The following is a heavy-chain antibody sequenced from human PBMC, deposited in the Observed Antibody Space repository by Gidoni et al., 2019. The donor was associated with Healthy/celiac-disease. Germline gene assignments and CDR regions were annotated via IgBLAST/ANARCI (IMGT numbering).Heavy chain of an antibody. CDR1: GFTFSSYG. CDR3: ARDREEYCSGGSCYPSFDP. D-gene: IGHD2-15*01. Sequence: QVQLVESGGGVVQTGRSLRLSCAASGFTFSSYGMHWVRQAPGKGLEWVAVIWYDGSNKYYADSVKGRFTISRDNSKNTLYLQMNSLRAEDTAVYYCARDREEYCSGGSCYPSFDPWGQGTLVTVSS. CDR2: IWYDGSNK. V-gene: IGHV3-33*01. J-gene: IGHJ5*02.